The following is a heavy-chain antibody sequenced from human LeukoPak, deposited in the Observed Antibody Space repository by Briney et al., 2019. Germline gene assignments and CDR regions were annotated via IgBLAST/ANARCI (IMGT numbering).Heavy chain of an antibody. CDR2: ISRTSESI. D-gene: IGHD1-7*01. CDR1: GFTFSNYS. CDR3: ARGATDTTRWFDP. J-gene: IGHJ5*02. Sequence: PGGSLRLSCAASGFTFSNYSMSWVRQAPGKGLEWVAIISRTSESIFYADSLKGRFTISRDNAKNSLYLQMNGLRAEDTAAYYCARGATDTTRWFDPWGQGTLVIVSS. V-gene: IGHV3-21*01.